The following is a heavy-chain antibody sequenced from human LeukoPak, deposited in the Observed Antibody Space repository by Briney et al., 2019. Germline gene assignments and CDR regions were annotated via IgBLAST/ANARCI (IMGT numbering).Heavy chain of an antibody. CDR1: GGSISSYY. CDR2: IYSSGST. CDR3: ARSTEGWFDP. Sequence: PSETLSLTCTVCGGSISSYYGSWIRQPAGKGLEWIGRIYSSGSTNYNPSLKSRVTLSVDTSKNQFSLKLSSVTAADTAVYYCARSTEGWFDPWGQGTLVTVSS. J-gene: IGHJ5*02. V-gene: IGHV4-4*07.